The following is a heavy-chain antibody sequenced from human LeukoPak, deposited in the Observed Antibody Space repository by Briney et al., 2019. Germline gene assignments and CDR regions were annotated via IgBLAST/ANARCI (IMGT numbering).Heavy chain of an antibody. J-gene: IGHJ4*02. V-gene: IGHV3-33*01. CDR3: ARVSDYSNYFDF. CDR2: IWYDGSTK. D-gene: IGHD4-11*01. Sequence: GGSLRLSCAASGFTFRTYGMHWVRQAPGKGLEWVAIIWYDGSTKYYAESVKGRFNISRDNSKNMLYLQMNSLRAEDTAVYYCARVSDYSNYFDFWGQGTLVTVSS. CDR1: GFTFRTYG.